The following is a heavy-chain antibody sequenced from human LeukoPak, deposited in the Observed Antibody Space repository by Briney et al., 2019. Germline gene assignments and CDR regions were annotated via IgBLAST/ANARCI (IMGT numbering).Heavy chain of an antibody. V-gene: IGHV1-69*04. CDR1: GGTFTSYA. J-gene: IGHJ5*02. CDR2: IIPIFGIA. CDR3: ASEVAYCGGDCYSGWFDP. Sequence: ASLKVSCKAPGGTFTSYAISWVRHAPGEGLEWMGRIIPIFGIANYAQKFQGRVTITADKSTSTAYMALSSLRSEDTAVYYCASEVAYCGGDCYSGWFDPWGQGTLVTVSS. D-gene: IGHD2-21*02.